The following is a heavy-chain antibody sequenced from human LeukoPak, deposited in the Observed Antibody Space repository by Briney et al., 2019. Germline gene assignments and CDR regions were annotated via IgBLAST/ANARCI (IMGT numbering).Heavy chain of an antibody. J-gene: IGHJ4*02. V-gene: IGHV3-30-3*01. CDR2: ISYDGSKT. CDR1: GFTFSGYA. Sequence: PGGSLKLSCAASGFTFSGYAMHWVRQAPGKGLEWVAVISYDGSKTYYADSVKGRFTISRDNSKNTLYLQMNSLRAEDTALYYCARTMYITGSSDFDYWGQGTLVTVSS. D-gene: IGHD1-26*01. CDR3: ARTMYITGSSDFDY.